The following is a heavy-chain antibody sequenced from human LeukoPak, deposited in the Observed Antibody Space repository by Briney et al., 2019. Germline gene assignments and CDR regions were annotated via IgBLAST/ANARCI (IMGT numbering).Heavy chain of an antibody. CDR1: GGSISSGGYY. CDR2: IYYSGST. D-gene: IGHD2-2*01. J-gene: IGHJ5*02. Sequence: SQTLSLTCTVSGGSISSGGYYWSWLRQHPGTGLEWIGYIYYSGSTYYNPSLKSRVTISVDTSKNQFSLKLSSVTAADTAVYYCAKVTVVVPAATNWFDPWGQGTLVTVSS. V-gene: IGHV4-31*03. CDR3: AKVTVVVPAATNWFDP.